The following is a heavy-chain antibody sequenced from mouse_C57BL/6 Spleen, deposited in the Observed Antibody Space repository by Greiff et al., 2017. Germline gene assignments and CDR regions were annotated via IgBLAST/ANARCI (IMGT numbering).Heavy chain of an antibody. CDR1: GYTFTSYW. CDR2: IDPSDSYT. V-gene: IGHV1-59*01. J-gene: IGHJ3*01. Sequence: QVQLQQPGAELVRPGTSVKLSCKASGYTFTSYWMHWVKQRPGQGLEWIGVIDPSDSYTNYNQKFKGKATLTVDTSSSTAYMQLSSLTSEDSAVYYCARGYYGSSLWFAYWGQGTLVTVSA. D-gene: IGHD1-1*01. CDR3: ARGYYGSSLWFAY.